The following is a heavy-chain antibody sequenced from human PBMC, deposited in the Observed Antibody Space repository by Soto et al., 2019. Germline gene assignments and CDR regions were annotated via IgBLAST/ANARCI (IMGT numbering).Heavy chain of an antibody. CDR1: GFTFSRSS. CDR3: ARSKIAVAGTVYYYGMDV. Sequence: GGALRLSCSASGFTFSRSSMNWGRAARGEGLEWVSCISSSSSYIYYADSVKGRFTISRDNAKNSLYLQMNSLRAEDTAVYYCARSKIAVAGTVYYYGMDVWGQGNTVNLSS. J-gene: IGHJ6*02. CDR2: ISSSSSYI. D-gene: IGHD6-19*01. V-gene: IGHV3-21*01.